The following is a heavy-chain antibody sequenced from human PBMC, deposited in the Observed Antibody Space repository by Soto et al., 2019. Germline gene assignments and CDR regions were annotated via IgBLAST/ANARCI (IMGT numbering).Heavy chain of an antibody. CDR2: ISPYNGNT. Sequence: QVQLVQSGAEVKKPGASVKVSCKTSGYTFTSYDITWVRQAPGQGLEWMGWISPYNGNTKYTQNLQGRVTLTRDTSTSTAYMELRSLRSDDTAVYYCARMADGDYPYLEYWGEGTLVTVSS. D-gene: IGHD4-17*01. CDR1: GYTFTSYD. V-gene: IGHV1-18*01. J-gene: IGHJ4*02. CDR3: ARMADGDYPYLEY.